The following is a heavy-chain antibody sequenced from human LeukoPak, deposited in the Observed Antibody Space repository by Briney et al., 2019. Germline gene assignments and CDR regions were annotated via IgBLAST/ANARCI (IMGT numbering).Heavy chain of an antibody. J-gene: IGHJ4*02. Sequence: PSETLSLTCTVSGGSISSYYWSWIRQPPGKGLEWIGYIYYSESTNYNPSLKSRVTISVDTSKNQFSLKLSSVTAADTAGYYCARDGYYYDSSGPSYYFDYWGQGTLVTVSS. V-gene: IGHV4-59*01. CDR1: GGSISSYY. CDR2: IYYSEST. CDR3: ARDGYYYDSSGPSYYFDY. D-gene: IGHD3-22*01.